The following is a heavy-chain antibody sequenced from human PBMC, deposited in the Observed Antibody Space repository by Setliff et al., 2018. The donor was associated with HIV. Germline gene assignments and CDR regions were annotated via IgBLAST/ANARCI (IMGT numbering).Heavy chain of an antibody. J-gene: IGHJ3*02. Sequence: SETLSLTCTVSGYSSAGNLAWAWIRQHPKKGLGWIGSIWHAGNTLYNPSLKSRVSISLDTSMEEFGLQLSSVTAADTAVYYCARAVNLTFDIWSLGTMVTVSS. V-gene: IGHV4-38-2*02. CDR3: ARAVNLTFDI. CDR1: GYSSAGNLA. CDR2: IWHAGNT.